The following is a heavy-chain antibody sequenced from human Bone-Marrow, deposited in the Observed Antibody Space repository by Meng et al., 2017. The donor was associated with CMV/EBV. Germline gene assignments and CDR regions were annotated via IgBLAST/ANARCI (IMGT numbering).Heavy chain of an antibody. CDR3: ARNNLVLRFLEWLPRANYGMDV. CDR1: GGSFIGYY. V-gene: IGHV4-34*01. CDR2: INHSGST. J-gene: IGHJ6*02. Sequence: SQTLSLTCAVYGGSFIGYYWSWIRQPPGEGLEWSGEINHSGSTNYNPSLKSRVTISVDTSKNQFSLKLSSVTAADTAVYYCARNNLVLRFLEWLPRANYGMDVWGQGTTVTVSS. D-gene: IGHD3-3*01.